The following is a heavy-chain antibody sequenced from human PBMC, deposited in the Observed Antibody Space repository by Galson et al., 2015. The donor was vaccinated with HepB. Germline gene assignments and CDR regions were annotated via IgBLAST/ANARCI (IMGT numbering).Heavy chain of an antibody. CDR2: ISYDGSNK. V-gene: IGHV3-30*04. Sequence: SLRLSCAAPGFTFSNYAMHWVRQTPGKGLEWVAVISYDGSNKYYGDSVRSRFTISRDYSKNTLYLQMNSLRAEDTAVYYCARDPSFGGWSNFDYWGQGTLVTVSS. D-gene: IGHD6-19*01. CDR1: GFTFSNYA. J-gene: IGHJ4*02. CDR3: ARDPSFGGWSNFDY.